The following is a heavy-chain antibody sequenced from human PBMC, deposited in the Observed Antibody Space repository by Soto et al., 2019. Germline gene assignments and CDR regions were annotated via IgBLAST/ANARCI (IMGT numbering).Heavy chain of an antibody. D-gene: IGHD4-17*01. CDR2: ISAYNGNT. V-gene: IGHV1-18*01. Sequence: GASVKVSCKASGYTFTSYGSSWVRQAPGQGLEWMGWISAYNGNTNYAQKLQGRVTMTTDTSTSTAYMELRSLRSDDTAVYYCAGAHYGDFEGTEYNWFDPWGQGTLVTVSS. CDR3: AGAHYGDFEGTEYNWFDP. CDR1: GYTFTSYG. J-gene: IGHJ5*02.